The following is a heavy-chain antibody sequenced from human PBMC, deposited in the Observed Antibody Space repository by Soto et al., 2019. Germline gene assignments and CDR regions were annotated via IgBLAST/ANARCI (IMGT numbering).Heavy chain of an antibody. CDR3: AIDLEGIAARPSVSYGMNV. CDR1: GGTFSSYS. Sequence: GASVKVSCKASGGTFSSYSISWVRQAPGQGLEWMGGIIPIFGTANYAQKFQGRVTITADESTSTAYMELISLRSEDTAVYYRAIDLEGIAARPSVSYGMNVGGXGTTVRVSS. CDR2: IIPIFGTA. J-gene: IGHJ6*02. V-gene: IGHV1-69*13. D-gene: IGHD6-25*01.